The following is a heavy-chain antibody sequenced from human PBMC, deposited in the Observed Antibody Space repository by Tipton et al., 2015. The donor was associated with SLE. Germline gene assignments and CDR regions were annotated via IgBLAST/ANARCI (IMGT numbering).Heavy chain of an antibody. J-gene: IGHJ4*02. CDR1: GGSISSHY. CDR3: ARLIYDFSSGILGPFDY. CDR2: IYYSGST. Sequence: TLSLTCTVSGGSISSHYWSWIRQPPGKGLEWIGYIYYSGSTNYNPSLKSRVTISVDTSKNQFSLRLSSVTAADRAVYYCARLIYDFSSGILGPFDYWGQGTLVTVSS. V-gene: IGHV4-59*08. D-gene: IGHD3-3*01.